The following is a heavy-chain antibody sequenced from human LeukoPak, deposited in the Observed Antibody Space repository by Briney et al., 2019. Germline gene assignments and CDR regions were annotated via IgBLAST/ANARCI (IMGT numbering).Heavy chain of an antibody. J-gene: IGHJ5*02. CDR1: GFTFSDYY. Sequence: PGGSLRLSCAASGFTFSDYYMSWIRWAPGRGLEWIAYITNSGDTKHYADPVKGRFIISRDNAKNSLYLQTDSLRADDTAVYYCARGAGPLFDPWGQGTLVTVSS. CDR3: ARGAGPLFDP. V-gene: IGHV3-11*01. CDR2: ITNSGDTK.